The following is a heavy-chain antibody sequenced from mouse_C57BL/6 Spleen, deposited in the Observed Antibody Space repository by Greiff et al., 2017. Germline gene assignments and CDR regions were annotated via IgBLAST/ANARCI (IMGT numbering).Heavy chain of an antibody. CDR3: ARSGILYDGYGDN. V-gene: IGHV1-53*01. J-gene: IGHJ2*01. CDR2: INPSNGGT. CDR1: GYTFTSYW. Sequence: QVQLQQPGTELVKPGASVKLSCTASGYTFTSYWMHWVKQRPGQGLECIGNINPSNGGTNYNETFKSKATLTVDKSSSTAYMQLSSLTSGDSAVYYCARSGILYDGYGDNWGQGTTLTGSS. D-gene: IGHD2-3*01.